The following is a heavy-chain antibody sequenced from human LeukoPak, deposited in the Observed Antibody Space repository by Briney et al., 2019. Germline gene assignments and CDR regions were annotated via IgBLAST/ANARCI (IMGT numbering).Heavy chain of an antibody. CDR1: GFTFSSYG. D-gene: IGHD6-13*01. V-gene: IGHV3-30*18. Sequence: GGSLRLSCAASGFTFSSYGMHWVRQAPGKGLEWVAVISYDGSSKYYADSVKGRFTISRDNSKNTLYLQMNSLRAEDTAVYYCAKDLIVAAAGTLPDYWGQGTLVTVSS. CDR3: AKDLIVAAAGTLPDY. J-gene: IGHJ4*02. CDR2: ISYDGSSK.